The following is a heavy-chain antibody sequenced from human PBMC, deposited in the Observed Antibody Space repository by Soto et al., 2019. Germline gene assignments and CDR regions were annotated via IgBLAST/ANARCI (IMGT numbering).Heavy chain of an antibody. CDR3: ARRFEYFHH. CDR1: GGSITSSSHY. Sequence: QLQLQESGPGLVKPSETLSLTCTVSGGSITSSSHYWGWIRQPPGKGLEWIGSIYYSGSTYYNPSLXXRXTXSVDTSKNQFSLTLSSVTAADTAVYYCARRFEYFHHWGQGTLVTVSS. CDR2: IYYSGST. V-gene: IGHV4-39*01. J-gene: IGHJ1*01.